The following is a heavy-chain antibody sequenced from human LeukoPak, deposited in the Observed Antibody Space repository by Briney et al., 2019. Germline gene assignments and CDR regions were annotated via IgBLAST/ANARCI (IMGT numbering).Heavy chain of an antibody. J-gene: IGHJ4*02. CDR1: GGSISSYY. CDR2: IYYSGST. CDR3: ARVPPNGLRAYYFDY. Sequence: PSETLSLTCTVSGGSISSYYWSWIRQPPGKGLEWIGYIYYSGSTNYNTSLKSRVTISVDTSKNKFSLKLNSVTAADTAVYYCARVPPNGLRAYYFDYWGQGTLVTVSS. V-gene: IGHV4-59*01. D-gene: IGHD3-16*01.